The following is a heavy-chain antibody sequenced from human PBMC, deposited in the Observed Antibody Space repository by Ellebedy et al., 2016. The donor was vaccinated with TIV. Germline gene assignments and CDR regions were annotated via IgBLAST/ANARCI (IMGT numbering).Heavy chain of an antibody. V-gene: IGHV2-26*01. Sequence: SGPTLVXPTETLTLTCTVSGFSLSNARMGVSWIRQPPGKALEWLAHIFSNDEKSYSTSLKSRLTISKDTSKSQVVLTMTNMDPVDTATYYCARTMVVTAMRNYYYYGMDVWGQGTTVTVSS. CDR2: IFSNDEK. CDR3: ARTMVVTAMRNYYYYGMDV. D-gene: IGHD2-21*02. J-gene: IGHJ6*02. CDR1: GFSLSNARMG.